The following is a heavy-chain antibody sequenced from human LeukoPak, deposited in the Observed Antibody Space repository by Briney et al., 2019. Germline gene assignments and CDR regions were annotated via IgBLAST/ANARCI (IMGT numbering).Heavy chain of an antibody. CDR1: GFTFNNYA. CDR3: AKGLRTGVGPYMGYHYYMDV. Sequence: GGSLRLSCAASGFTFNNYAMNWVRQAPGKGLEWVSGLSTSGDNTYYTNSVKGRFTISRDNSKNTLYLQMSSLRAEDTAVYYCAKGLRTGVGPYMGYHYYMDVWGKGATVTVSS. V-gene: IGHV3-23*01. CDR2: LSTSGDNT. D-gene: IGHD3-16*01. J-gene: IGHJ6*03.